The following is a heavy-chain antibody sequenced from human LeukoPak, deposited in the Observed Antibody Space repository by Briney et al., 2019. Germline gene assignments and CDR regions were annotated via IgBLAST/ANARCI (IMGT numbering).Heavy chain of an antibody. CDR1: GGSISSGSYD. V-gene: IGHV4-31*03. D-gene: IGHD2-15*01. CDR3: ARAGPRFCSGVSCYGLAFDI. J-gene: IGHJ3*02. CDR2: IYYSGST. Sequence: SETLSLTCTVSGGSISSGSYDWNWIRQHPGKGREWIGYIYYSGSTYYNPSLKSRVIISVDASKNQFSLKLSSVTAADTAVYYCARAGPRFCSGVSCYGLAFDIWGQGTMVTVSS.